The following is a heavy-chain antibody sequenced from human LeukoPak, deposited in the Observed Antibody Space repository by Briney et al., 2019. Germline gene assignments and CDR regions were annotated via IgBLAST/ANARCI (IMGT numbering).Heavy chain of an antibody. Sequence: ATVKISCEVSGYTFTDYYMHWVQQAPGKGLEWMGLVDPEDGETIYAEKFQGRVTITADTSTDTAYMELSSLRSEDTAVYYCATRGTVDYGGNSVPDYWGQGTLVTVSS. J-gene: IGHJ4*02. V-gene: IGHV1-69-2*01. CDR1: GYTFTDYY. CDR2: VDPEDGET. CDR3: ATRGTVDYGGNSVPDY. D-gene: IGHD4-23*01.